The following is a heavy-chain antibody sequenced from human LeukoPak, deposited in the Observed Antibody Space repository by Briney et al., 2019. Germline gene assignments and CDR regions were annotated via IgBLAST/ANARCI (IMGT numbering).Heavy chain of an antibody. CDR2: ISGSGGST. CDR3: AKDKMDSSSSGEGIFDY. V-gene: IGHV3-23*01. J-gene: IGHJ4*02. D-gene: IGHD6-6*01. CDR1: GFTFSSYA. Sequence: GGSLRLSCAASGFTFSSYAMSWVRQAPGKGLEWVSAISGSGGSTYYADSVKGRFTISRDNSENTLYLQMNSLRAEDTAVYYCAKDKMDSSSSGEGIFDYWGQGTLVTVSS.